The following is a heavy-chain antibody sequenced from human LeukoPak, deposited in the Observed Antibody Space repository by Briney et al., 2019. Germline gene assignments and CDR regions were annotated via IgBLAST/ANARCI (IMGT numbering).Heavy chain of an antibody. V-gene: IGHV1-69*05. CDR2: IIPIFGTA. CDR1: GGTFSSYA. Sequence: EASVKVSCKASGGTFSSYAISWVRQAPGQGLEWMGRIIPIFGTANYAQKFQGRVTITTDESTSTAYMELSSLRSEDTAVYYCAREVVNDFWSGDDYYYYYYMDVWGKGTTVTVSS. D-gene: IGHD3-3*01. J-gene: IGHJ6*03. CDR3: AREVVNDFWSGDDYYYYYYMDV.